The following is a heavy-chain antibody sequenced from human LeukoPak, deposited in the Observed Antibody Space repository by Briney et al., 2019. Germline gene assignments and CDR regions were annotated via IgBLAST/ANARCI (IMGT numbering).Heavy chain of an antibody. CDR3: ARAPTQTTVTPIDY. CDR1: GGSFSGYY. V-gene: IGHV4-34*01. J-gene: IGHJ4*02. D-gene: IGHD4-17*01. CDR2: INHSGST. Sequence: SETLSLTCAVYGGSFSGYYWSWIRQPPGKGLEWIGEINHSGSTNYNPSLKSRVTISVDTSKNQFSLKLSSVTAADTAVYYCARAPTQTTVTPIDYWGQGTLVTVSS.